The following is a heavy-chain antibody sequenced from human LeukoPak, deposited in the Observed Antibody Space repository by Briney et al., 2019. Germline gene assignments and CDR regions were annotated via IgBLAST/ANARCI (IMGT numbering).Heavy chain of an antibody. CDR3: ARLRRSSSSSWFDP. D-gene: IGHD6-6*01. CDR1: GGSISSSSYY. Sequence: KTSETLSLTCTVSGGSISSSSYYWGWIRQPPGKGLEWIGSIYYSGSTYYNPSLKSRVTISVDTSKNQFSLKLSSVTAADTAVYYCARLRRSSSSSWFDPWGQGTLVTVSS. CDR2: IYYSGST. J-gene: IGHJ5*02. V-gene: IGHV4-39*01.